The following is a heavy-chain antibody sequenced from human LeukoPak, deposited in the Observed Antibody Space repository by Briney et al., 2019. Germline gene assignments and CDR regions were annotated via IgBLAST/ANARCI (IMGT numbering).Heavy chain of an antibody. CDR2: IYSSGSA. J-gene: IGHJ3*01. D-gene: IGHD2-15*01. Sequence: SETLSLTCTVSGGSISSGTYFWSWIRQPAGKGLEWIGRIYSSGSASYNPSLKSRVSISVDTSKNQFSLQMSSVTAADTAVYYCARGGIVVVVAAPGAFDVWGQGTMVTVSS. V-gene: IGHV4-61*02. CDR1: GGSISSGTYF. CDR3: ARGGIVVVVAAPGAFDV.